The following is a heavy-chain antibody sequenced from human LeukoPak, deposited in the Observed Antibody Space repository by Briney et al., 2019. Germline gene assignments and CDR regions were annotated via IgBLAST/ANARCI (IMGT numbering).Heavy chain of an antibody. CDR2: ISYDGSNK. Sequence: PGRSVSLSCAASGFTFSSNGMHWVRQAPGKGLEWVAVISYDGSNKYYADSVKGRFTISRDNSKNTLYLQMNSLRAEDTAVYYCARDPGSYTSYWGQGTLVTVSS. D-gene: IGHD1-26*01. J-gene: IGHJ4*02. CDR3: ARDPGSYTSY. CDR1: GFTFSSNG. V-gene: IGHV3-30*03.